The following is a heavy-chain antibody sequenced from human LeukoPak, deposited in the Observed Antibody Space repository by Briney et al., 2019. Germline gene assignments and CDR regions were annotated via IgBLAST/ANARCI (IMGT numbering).Heavy chain of an antibody. CDR1: GGSISGGGYY. J-gene: IGHJ5*02. Sequence: SETLSLTCTVSGGSISGGGYYWSWIRQHPGKGLEWIGYIYYSGSTYYNPSLKSRVTISVDTSKNQFSLKLSSVTAADTAVYYCARTTGTTSSNWFDPWGQGTLVTVSS. CDR3: ARTTGTTSSNWFDP. CDR2: IYYSGST. V-gene: IGHV4-31*03. D-gene: IGHD1/OR15-1a*01.